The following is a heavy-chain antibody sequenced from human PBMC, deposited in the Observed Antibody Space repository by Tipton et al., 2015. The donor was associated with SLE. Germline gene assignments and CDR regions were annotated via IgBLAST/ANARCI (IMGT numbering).Heavy chain of an antibody. Sequence: TLSLTCSVSGGSISSSSYYWGWIRQPPGKGLEWIGNIYYSGSTYYNPSLKTRVTISIDTSKTQFSLKLNSVTAADTAVYYCASAQLGAWRFDSWGQGTLVTVSS. D-gene: IGHD7-27*01. V-gene: IGHV4-39*07. CDR1: GGSISSSSYY. CDR3: ASAQLGAWRFDS. CDR2: IYYSGST. J-gene: IGHJ4*02.